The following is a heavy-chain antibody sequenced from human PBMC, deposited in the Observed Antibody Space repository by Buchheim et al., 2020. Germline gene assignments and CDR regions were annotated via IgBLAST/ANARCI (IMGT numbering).Heavy chain of an antibody. D-gene: IGHD2-2*02. J-gene: IGHJ6*02. Sequence: EVQLVESGGGLVQPGGSLRLSCAASGFTFSSYSMNWVRQAPGKGLEWVSYISSSSSTIYYADSVKGRFTISRDNAKNSLYLQKNSLRAEDTAVYYCARDYVGGEYCSSTSCYSENYYYGMDVWGQGTT. V-gene: IGHV3-48*01. CDR2: ISSSSSTI. CDR1: GFTFSSYS. CDR3: ARDYVGGEYCSSTSCYSENYYYGMDV.